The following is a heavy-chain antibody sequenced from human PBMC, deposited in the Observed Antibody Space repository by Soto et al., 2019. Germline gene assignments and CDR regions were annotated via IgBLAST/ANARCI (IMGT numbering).Heavy chain of an antibody. J-gene: IGHJ4*02. CDR1: GFTLKSFS. Sequence: GGSLRLSCAGSGFTLKSFSMNWVRQAPGKGLEWVSYISSSRATIYYADSVKGRFTISRDDAKNSLYLQMNSLRDDDRAVYYCVRDTTSTYYDFWSGYYPFDYWGQGTLVTVSS. CDR3: VRDTTSTYYDFWSGYYPFDY. D-gene: IGHD3-3*01. V-gene: IGHV3-48*02. CDR2: ISSSRATI.